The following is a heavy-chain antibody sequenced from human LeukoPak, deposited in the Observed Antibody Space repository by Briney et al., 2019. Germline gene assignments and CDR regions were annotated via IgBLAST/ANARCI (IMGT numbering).Heavy chain of an antibody. CDR2: IYNRGST. D-gene: IGHD3-10*01. CDR3: ASASSGATYYYGVDV. V-gene: IGHV4-59*01. J-gene: IGHJ6*02. CDR1: GGPMRNLY. Sequence: SETLSLTCTVSGGPMRNLYWTWIRQLPGKGLEWIGCIYNRGSTRYNPSLKSRVTISEDTSKNQFSLKLTSVTAADTAVYYCASASSGATYYYGVDVWGPGTTVTVSS.